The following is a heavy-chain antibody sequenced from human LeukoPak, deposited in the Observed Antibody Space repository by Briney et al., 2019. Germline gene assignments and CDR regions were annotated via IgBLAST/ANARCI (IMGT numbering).Heavy chain of an antibody. CDR3: ARPVTYNDVWNGYPPFDF. CDR2: IIPMFRSA. CDR1: GYTFSSYA. D-gene: IGHD3-3*01. Sequence: SVKVSCKASGYTFSSYAISWVRQAPGQGLEWMGGIIPMFRSANYAHKFQGRVTITADESTSTAYMELSSLTSEDTAIYYCARPVTYNDVWNGYPPFDFWGQGTLVTVSS. J-gene: IGHJ4*02. V-gene: IGHV1-69*13.